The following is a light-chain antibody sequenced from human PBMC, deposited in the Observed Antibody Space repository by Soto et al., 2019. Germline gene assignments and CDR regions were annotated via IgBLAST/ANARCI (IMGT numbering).Light chain of an antibody. CDR2: VAS. V-gene: IGKV1-39*01. Sequence: IQMTQSPPSRFASLGEGVTITCRASQSVSSYLNWIQQKPGKAPMLLIYVASSLQSGVPSRFSGSASRTDFTLTISSLQPEDFATYYCQQSYSTPWTFGQGTKVEIK. J-gene: IGKJ1*01. CDR3: QQSYSTPWT. CDR1: QSVSSY.